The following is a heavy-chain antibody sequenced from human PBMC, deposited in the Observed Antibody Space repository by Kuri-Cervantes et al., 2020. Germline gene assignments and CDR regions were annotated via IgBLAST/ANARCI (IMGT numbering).Heavy chain of an antibody. D-gene: IGHD3-16*02. Sequence: GSLRLSCTVSGGSISSSSYYWGWIRQPPGKGLEWIGSIYYSGSTYYNPSLKSRVTISVDTSKNQFSLKLSSVTAADTAVYYCARSPMITFGGVIVTSSRADAFDIWGQGTMVTVSS. CDR1: GGSISSSSYY. V-gene: IGHV4-39*07. J-gene: IGHJ3*02. CDR3: ARSPMITFGGVIVTSSRADAFDI. CDR2: IYYSGST.